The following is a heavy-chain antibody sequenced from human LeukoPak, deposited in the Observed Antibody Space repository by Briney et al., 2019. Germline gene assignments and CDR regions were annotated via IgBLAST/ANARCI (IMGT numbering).Heavy chain of an antibody. CDR1: GFTVSSNY. CDR3: AKAKTLRYFDWLLFDY. D-gene: IGHD3-9*01. Sequence: GGSLRLSCAASGFTVSSNYMSWVRRAPGKGLEWVSLIYSGGVTYYADSVKGRFTISRDNSKNTLYLQMNSLRAEDTAVYYCAKAKTLRYFDWLLFDYWGQGTLVTVSS. CDR2: IYSGGVT. V-gene: IGHV3-53*01. J-gene: IGHJ4*02.